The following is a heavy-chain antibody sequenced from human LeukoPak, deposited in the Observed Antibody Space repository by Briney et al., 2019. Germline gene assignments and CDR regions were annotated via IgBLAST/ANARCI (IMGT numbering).Heavy chain of an antibody. V-gene: IGHV3-7*01. CDR1: GFTFSSYW. CDR2: IKQDGSDK. CDR3: TSLRTAVPHAGEAYDI. J-gene: IGHJ3*02. D-gene: IGHD2-2*01. Sequence: GGSLRLSCEASGFTFSSYWMSWVRQAPGKGPEWVANIKQDGSDKYYAGSVKGRFTVSRDNAKNSLYLQMSSLRAEDTAVYYCTSLRTAVPHAGEAYDIWGQGTLVTVSS.